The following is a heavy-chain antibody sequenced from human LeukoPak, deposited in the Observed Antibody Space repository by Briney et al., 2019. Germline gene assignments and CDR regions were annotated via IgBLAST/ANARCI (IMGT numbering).Heavy chain of an antibody. CDR1: GGSISSSNYY. D-gene: IGHD6-13*01. CDR3: ASGSSSGLLSWFDP. CDR2: IYDSGST. Sequence: SETLSLTCTVSGGSISSSNYYWGWIRQAPGKGLEWIGSIYDSGSTYYNPSLKSRVTIYVDTTKNQFSLKLNSVTAADTAMYYCASGSSSGLLSWFDPWGQGTLVTVSS. J-gene: IGHJ5*02. V-gene: IGHV4-39*01.